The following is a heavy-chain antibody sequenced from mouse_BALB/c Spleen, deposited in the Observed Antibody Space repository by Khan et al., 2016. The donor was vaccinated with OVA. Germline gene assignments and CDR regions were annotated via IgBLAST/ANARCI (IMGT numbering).Heavy chain of an antibody. Sequence: EVQLQESGPGLVKPSQSLSLTCTVTGYSITSDYAWNWIRQFPGNTLEWMGYISYSGSTTYNPSLKSRISITRDTSKDLFFLQLKSVTAEDTATYYCASEMGRYYAMDYWGQGTSVTVSS. CDR2: ISYSGST. V-gene: IGHV3-2*02. CDR3: ASEMGRYYAMDY. J-gene: IGHJ4*01. D-gene: IGHD4-1*01. CDR1: GYSITSDYA.